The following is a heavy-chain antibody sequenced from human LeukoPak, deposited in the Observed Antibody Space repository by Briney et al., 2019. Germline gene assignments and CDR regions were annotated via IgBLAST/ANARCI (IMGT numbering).Heavy chain of an antibody. D-gene: IGHD5-18*01. Sequence: PSETLSLTCTVPGGSISSYYWSWIRQPPGKGLEWIGYIYTSGSTNYNPSLKSRVTISVDTSKNQFSLKLSSVTAADTAVYYCARLRNSYGSYYYYYMDVWGKGATGPV. CDR3: ARLRNSYGSYYYYYMDV. CDR2: IYTSGST. CDR1: GGSISSYY. V-gene: IGHV4-4*09. J-gene: IGHJ6*03.